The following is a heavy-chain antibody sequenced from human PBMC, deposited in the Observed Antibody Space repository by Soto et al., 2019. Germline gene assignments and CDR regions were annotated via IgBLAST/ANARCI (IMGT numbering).Heavy chain of an antibody. V-gene: IGHV4-34*01. CDR3: ARGRLEHHY. J-gene: IGHJ4*02. D-gene: IGHD1-1*01. CDR2: INHSGST. Sequence: QVQLQQWGAGLLKPSETLSLTCAVYGGSFNNYYWNWIRQPPGKGLEWIGEINHSGSTNYNPSLKSRSTISIDTSKNQFSLRLSSVTAADPAVYYCARGRLEHHYWGQGPLVTVSS. CDR1: GGSFNNYY.